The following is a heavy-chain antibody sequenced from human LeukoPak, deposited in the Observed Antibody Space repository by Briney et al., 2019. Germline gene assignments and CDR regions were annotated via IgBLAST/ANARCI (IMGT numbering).Heavy chain of an antibody. Sequence: PSETLSLTCTVSGGSISTGSYYWNWIRQPAGKGLEWIGRIYTSGSTNYNPSLKSRVTISVDTSKNQFSLKLSSVTAADTAVYYCARNGRNRIIVATMRHWFDPWGQGTLVTVSS. CDR3: ARNGRNRIIVATMRHWFDP. V-gene: IGHV4-61*02. CDR2: IYTSGST. J-gene: IGHJ5*02. D-gene: IGHD5-12*01. CDR1: GGSISTGSYY.